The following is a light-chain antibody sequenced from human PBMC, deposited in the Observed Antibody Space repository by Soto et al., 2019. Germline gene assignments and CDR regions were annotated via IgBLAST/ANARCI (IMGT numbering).Light chain of an antibody. Sequence: DIQMTQSPSTLSASVGDRVTITCRASQRVGDYLAWHQHRPGKAPNLLIYKACTLERGVPSRFNGSGSGTEFTLTLTSLQPDDFATYSCKYHIIFSSWTFGQGTKVEIK. CDR2: KAC. CDR3: KYHIIFSSWT. V-gene: IGKV1-5*03. CDR1: QRVGDY. J-gene: IGKJ1*01.